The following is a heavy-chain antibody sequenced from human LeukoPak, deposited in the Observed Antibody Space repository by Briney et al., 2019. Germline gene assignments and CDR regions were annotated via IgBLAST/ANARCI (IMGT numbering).Heavy chain of an antibody. J-gene: IGHJ5*02. CDR3: AKGILANDYGDYIGA. D-gene: IGHD4-17*01. V-gene: IGHV3-11*01. Sequence: PGGSLRLSCAVSGFTFSDFYMSWIRQAPGEGLEWVSYVTSSGGSTYYADSVKGRFTISRDNAKDSLYLQMNNLRADDSAMYYCAKGILANDYGDYIGAWGQGTLVTVSS. CDR1: GFTFSDFY. CDR2: VTSSGGST.